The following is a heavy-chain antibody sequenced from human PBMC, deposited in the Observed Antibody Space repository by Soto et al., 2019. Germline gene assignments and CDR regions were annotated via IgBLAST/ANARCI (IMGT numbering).Heavy chain of an antibody. V-gene: IGHV3-21*01. J-gene: IGHJ4*02. D-gene: IGHD2-2*02. CDR1: GFTFSTYS. CDR3: TRGDCSDTSCYNFDY. Sequence: LRLSCAASGFTFSTYSMHWVRQAPGRGLEWVSYMSTNSKYIYYADSVKGRFTISGDNAENSLYLQMDSLRVEDTAIYYCTRGDCSDTSCYNFDYWGQGTLVTVSS. CDR2: MSTNSKYI.